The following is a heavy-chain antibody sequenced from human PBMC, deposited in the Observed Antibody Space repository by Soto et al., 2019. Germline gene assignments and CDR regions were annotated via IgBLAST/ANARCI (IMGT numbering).Heavy chain of an antibody. J-gene: IGHJ6*02. CDR3: ATAEGGLPLYNWNYALHGMDV. D-gene: IGHD1-7*01. CDR2: ISYDGSNK. V-gene: IGHV3-30-3*01. CDR1: GFTFSSYA. Sequence: GGSLRLSCAASGFTFSSYAMHWVRQAPGKGLEWVAVISYDGSNKYYADSVKGRFTISRDNSKNTLYLQMNSLRAEDTAVYYCATAEGGLPLYNWNYALHGMDVWGQGTTVTVSS.